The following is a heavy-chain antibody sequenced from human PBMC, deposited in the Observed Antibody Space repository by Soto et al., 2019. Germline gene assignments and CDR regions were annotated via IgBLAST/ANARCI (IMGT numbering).Heavy chain of an antibody. D-gene: IGHD5-18*01. J-gene: IGHJ3*01. V-gene: IGHV3-30*18. CDR3: VKGDLDTAVVNSRDAFDF. Sequence: QVNLVESGGGVVQPGRSLRLSCEASGFIFSDFGMHWVRQAPGKGLEWVAVISYDGNNKYYAQSVKGRFTISRDNSKNTLFLNMDSLRPEDTAVYHCVKGDLDTAVVNSRDAFDFWGPGTMVTVS. CDR2: ISYDGNNK. CDR1: GFIFSDFG.